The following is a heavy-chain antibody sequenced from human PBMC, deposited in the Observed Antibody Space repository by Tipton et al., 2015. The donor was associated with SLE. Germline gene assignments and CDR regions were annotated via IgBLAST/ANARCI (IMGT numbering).Heavy chain of an antibody. CDR2: IKSKSDGGTT. J-gene: IGHJ6*03. V-gene: IGHV3-15*01. Sequence: SLRLSCAASGFTFSKACMTWVRQAPGKGLEWVGRIKSKSDGGTTEYAASVKGRFTISRDNAKNSLYLQMNSLRAEDTAVYYCAKGLTTEYYYYMDVWGKGTTVTVSS. D-gene: IGHD4-17*01. CDR1: GFTFSKAC. CDR3: AKGLTTEYYYYMDV.